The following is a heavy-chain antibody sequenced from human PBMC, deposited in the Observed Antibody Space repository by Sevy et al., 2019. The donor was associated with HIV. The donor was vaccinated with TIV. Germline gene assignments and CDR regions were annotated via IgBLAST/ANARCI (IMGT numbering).Heavy chain of an antibody. D-gene: IGHD5-18*01. CDR1: GFTFSVYW. J-gene: IGHJ4*02. CDR2: MKEDGSYK. V-gene: IGHV3-7*01. CDR3: VGEGVGGYSYSLDC. Sequence: GGSLRLSCAASGFTFSVYWMSWVRQAPGKGLEWVATMKEDGSYKDYVDSVKGRFTISRDNAKNSLYLQMNSLRAEDTAVYYCVGEGVGGYSYSLDCWGQGTLVTVSS.